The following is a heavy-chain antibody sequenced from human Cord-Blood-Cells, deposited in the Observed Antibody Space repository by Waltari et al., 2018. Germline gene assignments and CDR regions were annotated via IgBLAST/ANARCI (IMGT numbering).Heavy chain of an antibody. D-gene: IGHD1-26*01. CDR3: ARSIVGVTFDDY. Sequence: QVQLQQWGAGLLKPSETLSLTCAVYGGSFSGYYWSWIRQPPGKGLEWIGEINHSGSTNYNPSLKSRVTISVDTSKNQFSLKLSSVTAADTAVYYCARSIVGVTFDDYWGQGTLVTVSS. V-gene: IGHV4-34*01. CDR1: GGSFSGYY. CDR2: INHSGST. J-gene: IGHJ4*02.